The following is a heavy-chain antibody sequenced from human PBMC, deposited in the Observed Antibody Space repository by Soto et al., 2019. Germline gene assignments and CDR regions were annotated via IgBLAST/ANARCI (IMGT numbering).Heavy chain of an antibody. V-gene: IGHV5-51*01. CDR1: GYSFTSYW. CDR2: IYPGDSDT. D-gene: IGHD6-13*01. CDR3: ARHRSSSWFGSSYYYYGIDG. J-gene: IGHJ6*02. Sequence: GESLKISCKGSGYSFTSYWIGCVRQMPGKGLECMGIIYPGDSDTRYSPSFQGQVTISADKSISTAYLQWSSLKASDTAMYYCARHRSSSWFGSSYYYYGIDGWGQGATVTVSS.